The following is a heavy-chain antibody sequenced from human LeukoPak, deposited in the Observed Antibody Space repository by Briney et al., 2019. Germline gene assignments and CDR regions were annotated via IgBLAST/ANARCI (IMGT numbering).Heavy chain of an antibody. CDR2: IRSDGNGD. D-gene: IGHD3-10*01. J-gene: IGHJ4*02. CDR3: ARDWGGGSGAGIDY. V-gene: IGHV3-7*01. Sequence: GGSLRLSCAASGFSFSAYHMTWVRQAPEKGLEWVAMIRSDGNGDHYVDSVKGRFTISRDVAKNTLYLQMNGLRADDTAVYYCARDWGGGSGAGIDYWGQGTLVTVSS. CDR1: GFSFSAYH.